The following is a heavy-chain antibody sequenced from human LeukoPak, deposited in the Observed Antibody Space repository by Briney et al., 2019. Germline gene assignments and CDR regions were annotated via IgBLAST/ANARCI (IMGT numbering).Heavy chain of an antibody. CDR1: GYTFTGYY. CDR3: ARDSYYYDSSGYYYLDY. Sequence: ASVKVSCKASGYTFTGYYMHWVRQAPGQGLEWMGIINPSGGSTSYAQKFQGRVTMTRDMSTSTVYMELSSLRSEDTAVYYCARDSYYYDSSGYYYLDYWGQGTLVTVSS. CDR2: INPSGGST. J-gene: IGHJ4*02. D-gene: IGHD3-22*01. V-gene: IGHV1-46*01.